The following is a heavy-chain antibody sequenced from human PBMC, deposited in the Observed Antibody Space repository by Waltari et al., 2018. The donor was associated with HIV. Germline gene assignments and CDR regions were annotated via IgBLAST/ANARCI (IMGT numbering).Heavy chain of an antibody. Sequence: QVHLVQSGAEVKKPGSSVKVSCKASGGAVVSHSFNWVRQAPGQGLEWMGRAIPMFGTANYARKFQGRVTITADKSTTTAYMELNGLRIDDTAVYYCASARETMGVDFDSWGQGTLVTVS. V-gene: IGHV1-69*08. CDR1: GGAVVSHS. CDR3: ASARETMGVDFDS. CDR2: AIPMFGTA. J-gene: IGHJ5*01. D-gene: IGHD3-3*01.